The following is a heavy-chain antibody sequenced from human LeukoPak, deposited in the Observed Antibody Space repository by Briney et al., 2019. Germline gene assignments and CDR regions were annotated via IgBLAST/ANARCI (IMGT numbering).Heavy chain of an antibody. CDR3: ANVLRYFDWLGLTDYYYYMDV. D-gene: IGHD3-9*01. J-gene: IGHJ6*03. V-gene: IGHV4-38-2*02. CDR1: GYSISSGYY. CDR2: RYHSGST. Sequence: SETLSLTCSVSGYSISSGYYWGWIRQPPGKGLEWIGSRYHSGSTYYNPSLKSRVTISLDTSKNQFSLKLNSVTAADTAVYYCANVLRYFDWLGLTDYYYYMDVWGKGTTVTISS.